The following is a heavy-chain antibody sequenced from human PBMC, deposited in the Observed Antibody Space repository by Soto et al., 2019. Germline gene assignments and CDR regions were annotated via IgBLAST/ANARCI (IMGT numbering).Heavy chain of an antibody. CDR1: GFTFSSYG. CDR2: IWYDGSNK. D-gene: IGHD3-3*01. V-gene: IGHV3-33*01. CDR3: ARDFEEICDFWSGYYNYYYYMDV. Sequence: GGSLRLSCAASGFTFSSYGMHWVRQAPGKGLEWVAVIWYDGSNKYYADSVKGRFTISRDNSKNTLYLQMNSLRAEDTAVYYCARDFEEICDFWSGYYNYYYYMDVWGKGTTVTVSS. J-gene: IGHJ6*03.